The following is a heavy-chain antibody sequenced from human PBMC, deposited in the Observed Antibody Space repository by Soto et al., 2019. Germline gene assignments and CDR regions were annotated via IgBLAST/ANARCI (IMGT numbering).Heavy chain of an antibody. CDR1: GGSIISSSYY. D-gene: IGHD2-15*01. CDR3: ARRRGYCSGGSCYRYYYGMDV. J-gene: IGHJ6*02. Sequence: QLQLQESGPGLVKPSETLSLTCTVSGGSIISSSYYWGWIRQPPGKGLEWIGSIYYSGSTYYNPSLKSRVTISVDTSKNQFSLKLSSVTAADTAVYYCARRRGYCSGGSCYRYYYGMDVWGQGTTVTVSS. V-gene: IGHV4-39*01. CDR2: IYYSGST.